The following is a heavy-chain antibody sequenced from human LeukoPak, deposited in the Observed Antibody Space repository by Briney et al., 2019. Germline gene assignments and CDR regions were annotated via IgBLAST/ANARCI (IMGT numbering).Heavy chain of an antibody. CDR3: ARHSLKLVDADFDF. D-gene: IGHD3-16*02. CDR2: IFYGGRT. J-gene: IGHJ4*02. Sequence: SETLSLTCSVSGGSISSYHWSWIRQPPGKGLEWIGYIFYGGRTNYNPSLKSRVTISVDTSKNQFSLTVSSVTAADTAVYYCARHSLKLVDADFDFWGQGTLVTVSS. CDR1: GGSISSYH. V-gene: IGHV4-59*08.